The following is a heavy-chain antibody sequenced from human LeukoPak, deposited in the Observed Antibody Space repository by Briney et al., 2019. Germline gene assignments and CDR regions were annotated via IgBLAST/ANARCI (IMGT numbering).Heavy chain of an antibody. J-gene: IGHJ5*02. CDR2: INHSGST. Sequence: SETLSLTCAVYGGSFSGYYWSWIRQPPGKGLEWIGEINHSGSTNYNPSLKSRVTISVDTSKNQFSLKLSSVTAADTAVYYCARVRYIGLHQGWFDPWGQGTLVTVSS. CDR3: ARVRYIGLHQGWFDP. D-gene: IGHD3-9*01. CDR1: GGSFSGYY. V-gene: IGHV4-34*01.